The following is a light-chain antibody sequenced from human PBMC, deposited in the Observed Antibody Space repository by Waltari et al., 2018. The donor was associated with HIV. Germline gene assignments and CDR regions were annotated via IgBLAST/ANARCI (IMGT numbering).Light chain of an antibody. V-gene: IGKV3-20*01. J-gene: IGKJ1*01. CDR3: QQYGGLPWT. Sequence: EIVLTQSPGTLSLSPGERATLSCRASQSVSDPYLAWYQHNPGQAPRLLIYDTSTRATGIPDRFSGTGSGTDFSLTISKLEPEDFAMYYCQQYGGLPWTFGQGTKVEI. CDR2: DTS. CDR1: QSVSDPY.